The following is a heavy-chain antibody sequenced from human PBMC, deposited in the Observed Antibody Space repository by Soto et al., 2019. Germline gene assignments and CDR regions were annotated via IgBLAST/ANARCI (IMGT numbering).Heavy chain of an antibody. D-gene: IGHD3-10*01. V-gene: IGHV1-3*01. Sequence: ASVKVSCKASGYTFTSYAMHWVRQAPGQRLEWMGWINAGNGNTRYSQKFQGRVTITRDTSASTAYMELSSLRSEDMAVYYCARDLGFGLSDYWGQGTLVTVSS. CDR3: ARDLGFGLSDY. CDR1: GYTFTSYA. CDR2: INAGNGNT. J-gene: IGHJ4*02.